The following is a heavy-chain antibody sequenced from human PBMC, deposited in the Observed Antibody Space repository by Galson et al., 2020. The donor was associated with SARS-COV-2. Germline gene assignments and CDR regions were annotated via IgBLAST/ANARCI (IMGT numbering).Heavy chain of an antibody. D-gene: IGHD2-2*02. V-gene: IGHV3-30*18. J-gene: IGHJ4*02. CDR1: GFTFTSYG. CDR3: AKDPSLAILTTYFFDY. Sequence: GESLKISCAASGFTFTSYGMHWVRQAPGKGLEWVAVTSYDGSNKYYADSVKGRFTISRDNSKNTLYLQMNRLRPEDTAVYYCAKDPSLAILTTYFFDYWGQGILVTVSS. CDR2: TSYDGSNK.